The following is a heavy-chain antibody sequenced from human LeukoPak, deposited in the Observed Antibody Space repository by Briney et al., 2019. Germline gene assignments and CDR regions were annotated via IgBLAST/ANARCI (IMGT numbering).Heavy chain of an antibody. CDR1: GFTFSNYY. V-gene: IGHV3-11*06. D-gene: IGHD6-19*01. CDR3: ARGGSSGRFDY. Sequence: GGSLRLSCTASGFTFSNYYMSWIRQAPGKGLEGVSYISTSSTYTNYADSMKGRFTISRDNAKNSLYLQMNSLRAEDTAAYFCARGGSSGRFDYWGQGTLVTVSS. J-gene: IGHJ4*02. CDR2: ISTSSTYT.